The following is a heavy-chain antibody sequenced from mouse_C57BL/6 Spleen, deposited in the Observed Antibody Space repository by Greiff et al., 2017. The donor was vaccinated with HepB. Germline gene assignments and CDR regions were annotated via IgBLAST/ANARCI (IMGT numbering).Heavy chain of an antibody. CDR2: IYPGDGDT. Sequence: QVQLKQSGAELVKPGASVKISCKASGYAFSSYWMNWVKQRPGKGLEWIGQIYPGDGDTNYNGKFKGKATLTADKSSSTAYMQLSSLTSEDSAVYFCARGGYDYDLDYWGQGTTLTVSS. D-gene: IGHD2-4*01. J-gene: IGHJ2*01. CDR1: GYAFSSYW. V-gene: IGHV1-80*01. CDR3: ARGGYDYDLDY.